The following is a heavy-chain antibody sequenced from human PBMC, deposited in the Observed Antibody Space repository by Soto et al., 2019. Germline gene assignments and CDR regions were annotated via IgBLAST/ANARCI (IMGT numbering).Heavy chain of an antibody. J-gene: IGHJ5*02. CDR3: ARALTPDIVVVVADPGWFDP. CDR1: GGSISSGGYY. V-gene: IGHV4-31*03. D-gene: IGHD2-15*01. Sequence: QVQLQESGPGLVKPSQTLSLTCTVSGGSISSGGYYWSWIRQHPGKGLEWIGYIYYSGSTYYNPSLKSRVTISVDTSKNQFSLKLSSVTAADTAVYYCARALTPDIVVVVADPGWFDPWGQGTLVTVSS. CDR2: IYYSGST.